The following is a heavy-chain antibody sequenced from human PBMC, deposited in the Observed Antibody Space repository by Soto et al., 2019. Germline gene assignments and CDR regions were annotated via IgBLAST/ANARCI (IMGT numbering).Heavy chain of an antibody. CDR2: ISYDGSNK. J-gene: IGHJ6*02. CDR3: ARDLDGNDFWSGYYYYYYYGMDV. D-gene: IGHD3-3*01. Sequence: PGGSLRLSCAASGFTFSSYAMHWVRQAPDKGLEWVAVISYDGSNKYYADSVKGRFTISRDNSKNTLYLQMNSLRAEDTAVYYCARDLDGNDFWSGYYYYYYYGMDVWGQGTTVTVSS. CDR1: GFTFSSYA. V-gene: IGHV3-30-3*01.